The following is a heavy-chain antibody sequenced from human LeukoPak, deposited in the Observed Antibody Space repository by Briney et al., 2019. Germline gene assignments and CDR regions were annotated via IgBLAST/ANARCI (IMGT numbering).Heavy chain of an antibody. D-gene: IGHD3-10*01. Sequence: GGSLRLSCAASGFTFSSYAMHWVRQAPGKGLERVAVISYDGSNKYYADSVKGRFTISRDNSKNTLYLQMNSLRAEDTAVYYCAKAAGDYYGSGSYYWSSGMFDYWGQGTLVTVSS. CDR1: GFTFSSYA. J-gene: IGHJ4*02. CDR2: ISYDGSNK. CDR3: AKAAGDYYGSGSYYWSSGMFDY. V-gene: IGHV3-30*04.